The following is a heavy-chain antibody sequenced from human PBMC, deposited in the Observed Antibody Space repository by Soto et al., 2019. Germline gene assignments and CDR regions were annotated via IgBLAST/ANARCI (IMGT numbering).Heavy chain of an antibody. CDR3: AREFCSGGNCYTYYFDP. CDR1: GLTFNRYW. J-gene: IGHJ6*02. CDR2: INTDGSNT. V-gene: IGHV3-74*01. Sequence: GGSLRLSCAASGLTFNRYWMHWVRHAPGKGLVWVSHINTDGSNTNYAYSVKGRFTISRDNAKSTLFLQMNSLRDEDTAVYYCAREFCSGGNCYTYYFDPWGQGTTVTVSS. D-gene: IGHD2-15*01.